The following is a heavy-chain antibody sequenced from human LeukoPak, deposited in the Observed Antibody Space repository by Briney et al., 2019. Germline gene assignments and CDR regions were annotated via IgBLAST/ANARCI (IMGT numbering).Heavy chain of an antibody. D-gene: IGHD3-10*01. CDR3: ARDGSGSGSYYDY. V-gene: IGHV1-2*02. CDR1: GYTFTGYY. Sequence: ASVKVSCKASGYTFTGYYMHWVRQAPGQGLEWMGWINPNSGGTNHAQKFQGRVTMTRDTSISTAYMELSRLRSDDTAVYYCARDGSGSGSYYDYWGQGTLVTVSS. CDR2: INPNSGGT. J-gene: IGHJ4*02.